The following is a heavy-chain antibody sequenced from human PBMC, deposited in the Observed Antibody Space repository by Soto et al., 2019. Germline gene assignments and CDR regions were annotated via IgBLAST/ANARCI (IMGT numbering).Heavy chain of an antibody. CDR1: GYTFTSYG. CDR3: ASVGAIAPGEGDY. D-gene: IGHD2-2*02. Sequence: QIPLVQSGTEVREPGASVKVSCQASGYTFTSYGIIWVRQAPGQGLELMGWISGFNNNKDYAQKYQARVTMTTDTSTRAAYMELGSLRSDDAAGYYCASVGAIAPGEGDYWGQGTLVTVSS. V-gene: IGHV1-18*01. J-gene: IGHJ4*02. CDR2: ISGFNNNK.